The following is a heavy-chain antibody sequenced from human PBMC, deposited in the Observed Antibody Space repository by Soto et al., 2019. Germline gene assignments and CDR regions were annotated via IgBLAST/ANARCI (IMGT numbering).Heavy chain of an antibody. CDR1: DDSINSDKYY. D-gene: IGHD6-19*01. V-gene: IGHV4-39*07. CDR3: ARGHSSGWYFDY. CDR2: INHSGST. J-gene: IGHJ4*02. Sequence: SETLSLTCSVSDDSINSDKYYWGWIRQPPGKGLEWIGEINHSGSTNYNPSLKSRVTISVDTSKNQFSLKLSSVTAADTAVYYCARGHSSGWYFDYWGQGTLVTVSS.